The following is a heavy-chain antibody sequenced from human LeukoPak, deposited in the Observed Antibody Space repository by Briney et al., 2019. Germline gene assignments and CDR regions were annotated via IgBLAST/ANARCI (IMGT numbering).Heavy chain of an antibody. J-gene: IGHJ4*02. D-gene: IGHD3-10*01. V-gene: IGHV1-2*06. Sequence: ASVKVSCKASGYTFTGYYMHWVRQAPGQGLEWMGRINPNSGGTNYAQKFQGRVTMTRDTSISTAYMELSRPRSDDTAVYYCARSRSITMVRGVIPSLDYWGQGTLVTVSS. CDR1: GYTFTGYY. CDR2: INPNSGGT. CDR3: ARSRSITMVRGVIPSLDY.